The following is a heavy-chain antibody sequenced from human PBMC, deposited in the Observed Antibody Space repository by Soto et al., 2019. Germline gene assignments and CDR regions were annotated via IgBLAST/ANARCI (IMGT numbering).Heavy chain of an antibody. D-gene: IGHD6-13*01. CDR3: ARGGYLNGMDV. CDR1: GGPINSGGYS. Sequence: SETLSLTCAVSGGPINSGGYSWSWIRQPPGKGLEWIGYIYHSGITYKNPSLKSRVTISVDTSKNQFSLKLTSVTAADTAVYYCARGGYLNGMDVWGQGTTVTV. CDR2: IYHSGIT. J-gene: IGHJ6*02. V-gene: IGHV4-30-2*01.